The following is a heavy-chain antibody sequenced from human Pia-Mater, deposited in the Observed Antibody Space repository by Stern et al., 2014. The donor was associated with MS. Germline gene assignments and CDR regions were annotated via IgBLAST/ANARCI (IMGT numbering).Heavy chain of an antibody. Sequence: QVQLVESGSQVRKPGASVKVSCQASGYTFINYDIFWVRQATGQGLEWMGWMNPKNGNTGHAQKFQGRVTMTRNTSISTAYMELSGLRSDDTAVYYCVRGGLSYGYGLDAWGQGTAVIVSS. V-gene: IGHV1-8*01. CDR1: GYTFINYD. CDR3: VRGGLSYGYGLDA. D-gene: IGHD3-16*01. CDR2: MNPKNGNT. J-gene: IGHJ6*02.